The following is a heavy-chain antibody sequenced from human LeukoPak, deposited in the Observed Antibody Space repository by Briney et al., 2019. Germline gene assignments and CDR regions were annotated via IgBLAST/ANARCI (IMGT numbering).Heavy chain of an antibody. CDR2: IYSSGGNI. Sequence: GGSLRLSCAASGFTFSSYEMNWVRQAPGKGLEWVSYIYSSGGNIYYADSVKGRFTISRDNAKNSLYLQMNSLRAEDTAVYYCAKEVLLWFGEMAPPDYWGQGTLVTVSS. V-gene: IGHV3-48*03. J-gene: IGHJ4*02. CDR3: AKEVLLWFGEMAPPDY. CDR1: GFTFSSYE. D-gene: IGHD3-10*01.